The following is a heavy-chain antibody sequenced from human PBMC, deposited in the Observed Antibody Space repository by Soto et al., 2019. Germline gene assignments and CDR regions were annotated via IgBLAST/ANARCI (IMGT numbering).Heavy chain of an antibody. Sequence: SGPTLVNPTQTLTLTCTFSGFSLSTSGVGVGWIRQPPGKALEWLALIYWDDDKRYSPSLKSRLTITKDTSKNQVVLTMTNMDPVYTATYYCAHRRAGYSVLPAFDICGQGTMVTVSS. CDR3: AHRRAGYSVLPAFDI. CDR2: IYWDDDK. J-gene: IGHJ3*02. D-gene: IGHD5-12*01. V-gene: IGHV2-5*02. CDR1: GFSLSTSGVG.